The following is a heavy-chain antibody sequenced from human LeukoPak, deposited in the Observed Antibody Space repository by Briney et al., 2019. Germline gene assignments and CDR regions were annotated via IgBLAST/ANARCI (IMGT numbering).Heavy chain of an antibody. CDR2: INSDGINT. J-gene: IGHJ6*03. CDR1: GFTFSNYW. Sequence: GGSLRLSCAASGFTFSNYWMHWVRQAPGKGLVWVSRINSDGINTSYADSVKGRFTISRDNAKNTLNLQMNSLRAEDTAVYYCARHTGYSSGWTLPLRPHLPQDYYYMGVWGKGTTVTISS. CDR3: ARHTGYSSGWTLPLRPHLPQDYYYMGV. D-gene: IGHD6-19*01. V-gene: IGHV3-74*01.